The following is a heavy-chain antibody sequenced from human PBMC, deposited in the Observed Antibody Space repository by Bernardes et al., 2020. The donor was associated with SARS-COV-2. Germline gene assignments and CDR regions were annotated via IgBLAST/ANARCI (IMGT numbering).Heavy chain of an antibody. CDR3: ARGGYCSSTSCYPKTNYYYYMDV. CDR2: IYTSGST. V-gene: IGHV4-4*07. CDR1: GGSISSYY. Sequence: SETLSLTRTVSGGSISSYYWSWIRQPAGKGLEWIGRIYTSGSTNYNPSLKSRVTMSVDTSKNQFSLKLSSVTAADTAVYYCARGGYCSSTSCYPKTNYYYYMDVWGKGTTVTVSS. J-gene: IGHJ6*03. D-gene: IGHD2-2*01.